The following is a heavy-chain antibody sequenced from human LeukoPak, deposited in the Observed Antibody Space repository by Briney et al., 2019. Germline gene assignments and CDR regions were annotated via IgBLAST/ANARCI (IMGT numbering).Heavy chain of an antibody. Sequence: ASVKVSCKASGYTFTGYYMHWVRQAPGQGLEWMGWINPNSGGTNYAQKFQGRVTMTRDTSISTAYMELSRLRSDDTAVYYCARGPYDSSGWFDPWGQGTLVTVSS. V-gene: IGHV1-2*02. CDR2: INPNSGGT. J-gene: IGHJ5*02. CDR1: GYTFTGYY. D-gene: IGHD3-22*01. CDR3: ARGPYDSSGWFDP.